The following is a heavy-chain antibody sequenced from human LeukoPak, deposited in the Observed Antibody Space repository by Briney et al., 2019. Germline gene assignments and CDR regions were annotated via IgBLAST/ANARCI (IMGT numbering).Heavy chain of an antibody. D-gene: IGHD1-26*01. CDR1: GFTFNSYA. J-gene: IGHJ5*02. CDR2: ISGSGGTT. Sequence: GGSLRLSCAAPGFTFNSYAMSWVRQAPGKGLEWVSGISGSGGTTYYADSVKGRFTISRDNSKNTLYLQMNSLRAEDTAVYYCAKDRSSAPGSGSYYDTDWFDPWGQGTLVTVSS. CDR3: AKDRSSAPGSGSYYDTDWFDP. V-gene: IGHV3-23*01.